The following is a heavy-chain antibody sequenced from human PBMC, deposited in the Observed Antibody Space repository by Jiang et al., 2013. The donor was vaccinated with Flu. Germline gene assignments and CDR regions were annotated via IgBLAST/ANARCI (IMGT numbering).Heavy chain of an antibody. CDR3: ARDCGGDCFEGAPDAFDI. CDR2: IKQDGSEK. D-gene: IGHD2-21*02. V-gene: IGHV3-7*01. J-gene: IGHJ3*02. Sequence: LVQPGGSLRLSCAASGFTFSSYWMSWVRQAPGKGLEWVANIKQDGSEKYYVDSVKGRFTISRDNAKNSLYLQMNSLRAEDTAVYYCARDCGGDCFEGAPDAFDIWGQGTVVTVSS. CDR1: GFTFSSYW.